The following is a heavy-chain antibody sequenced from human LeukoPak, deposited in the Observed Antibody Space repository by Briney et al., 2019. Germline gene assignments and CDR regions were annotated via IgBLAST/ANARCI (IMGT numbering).Heavy chain of an antibody. Sequence: GASVKVSCKASGYTFTNYAIGWVRQAPGQGLEWMGQINPYNGDTKYGERFQGRVTMTTDTSTSTAYMELRSLASDDTAVYSCARVTGSPITNWSLLYWGHGTLVTVSS. D-gene: IGHD5-24*01. CDR2: INPYNGDT. CDR1: GYTFTNYA. J-gene: IGHJ4*01. CDR3: ARVTGSPITNWSLLY. V-gene: IGHV1-18*01.